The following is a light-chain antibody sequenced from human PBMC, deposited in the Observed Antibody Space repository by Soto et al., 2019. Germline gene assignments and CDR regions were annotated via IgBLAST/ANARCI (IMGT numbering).Light chain of an antibody. V-gene: IGKV1-17*01. CDR2: AAS. CDR3: LQHNSYPFT. CDR1: QDIRSD. Sequence: RVTITCRASQDIRSDLGWFQQKPGKAPKRLIYAASTLESGVPSRFSGSRSGTEFTLTISSLQPEDFATYYCLQHNSYPFTFGPGTKVDIK. J-gene: IGKJ3*01.